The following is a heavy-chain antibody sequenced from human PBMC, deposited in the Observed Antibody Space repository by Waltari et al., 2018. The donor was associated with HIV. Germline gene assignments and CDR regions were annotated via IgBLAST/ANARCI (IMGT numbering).Heavy chain of an antibody. Sequence: QVQLVQSEGGVWKPGLSVKISCKASGGAFSSYAVNWVRQVPGQGLEWMGGIIPILDTTNYEQKLKGRVSISADDHTATVYMELTGLKSEDAGIFYCVRDGGGYYDNRGYCGSFQYWGQGTTVIVSS. CDR1: GGAFSSYA. J-gene: IGHJ4*02. V-gene: IGHV1-69*01. D-gene: IGHD3-22*01. CDR3: VRDGGGYYDNRGYCGSFQY. CDR2: IIPILDTT.